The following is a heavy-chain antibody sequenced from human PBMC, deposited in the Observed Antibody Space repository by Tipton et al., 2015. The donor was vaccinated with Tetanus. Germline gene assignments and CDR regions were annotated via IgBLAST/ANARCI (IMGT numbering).Heavy chain of an antibody. CDR1: GGSIASQY. V-gene: IGHV4-4*07. CDR2: TYISGTT. D-gene: IGHD1-1*01. Sequence: TLSLTCTVSGGSIASQYWSWIRQPAGKGLERIGRTYISGTTTYNPSLKRRVTISVDTPETQMSLRLTSVTAADTAVYYCARDRGDTGTVNWFETWGQGALVTVSS. J-gene: IGHJ5*02. CDR3: ARDRGDTGTVNWFET.